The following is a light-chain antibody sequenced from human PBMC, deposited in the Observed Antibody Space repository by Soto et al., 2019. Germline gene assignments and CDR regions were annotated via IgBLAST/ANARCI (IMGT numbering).Light chain of an antibody. V-gene: IGKV3-15*01. J-gene: IGKJ2*01. CDR3: QQGHNWPLT. CDR1: QSISNE. CDR2: SAS. Sequence: IVMTQSPATLSVSPGERATLYCRASQSISNELAWYQQKPGQPPSLLIYSASTRATVVPARFTGSGSGSEFTLTISGLQSEDFAVYYCQQGHNWPLTFGQGTRLAI.